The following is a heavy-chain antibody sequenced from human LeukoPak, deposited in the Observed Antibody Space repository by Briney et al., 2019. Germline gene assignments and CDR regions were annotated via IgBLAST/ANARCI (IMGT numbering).Heavy chain of an antibody. CDR3: ARGYSSSWYLSYFDY. CDR1: GGSISSYY. CDR2: IYYSGST. D-gene: IGHD6-13*01. V-gene: IGHV4-59*01. Sequence: SETLSLTCTVSGGSISSYYWSWIRQPPGKGLEWSGYIYYSGSTNYNPSLKSRVTISVDTSKNQFSLKLSSVTAADTSVYYCARGYSSSWYLSYFDYWGQGTLVTVSS. J-gene: IGHJ4*02.